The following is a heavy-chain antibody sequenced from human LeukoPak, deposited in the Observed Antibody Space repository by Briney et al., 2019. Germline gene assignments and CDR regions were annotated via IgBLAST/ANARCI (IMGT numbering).Heavy chain of an antibody. CDR3: ARERIAAQGNYFDY. Sequence: GGSLRLSCAASGFTFGNYAMSWVRQAPGKGLEWVSVISGSSGTTYYADSVKGRFTISRDNSKNTLYLQMNSLRAEDTAVYYCARERIAAQGNYFDYWGQGTLVTVSS. J-gene: IGHJ4*02. CDR2: ISGSSGTT. D-gene: IGHD6-6*01. CDR1: GFTFGNYA. V-gene: IGHV3-23*01.